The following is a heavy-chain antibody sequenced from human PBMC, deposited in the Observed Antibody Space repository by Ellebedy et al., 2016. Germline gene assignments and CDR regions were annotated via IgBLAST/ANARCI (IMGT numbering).Heavy chain of an antibody. CDR3: ARDLRGPRDY. J-gene: IGHJ4*02. V-gene: IGHV4-34*01. CDR1: GGSFSGYY. Sequence: SETLSLXXAVHGGSFSGYYWSWIRQPPGKGLEWIGEINHSGSTNYNPSLKSRVTISVDTSKNQFSLKLSSVTAADTAVYYCARDLRGPRDYWGQGTLVTVSS. D-gene: IGHD3-10*01. CDR2: INHSGST.